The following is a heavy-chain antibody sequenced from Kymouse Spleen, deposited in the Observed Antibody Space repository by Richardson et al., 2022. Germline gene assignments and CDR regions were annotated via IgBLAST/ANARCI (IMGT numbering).Heavy chain of an antibody. V-gene: IGHV3-30*18. CDR2: ISYDGSNK. Sequence: QVQLVESGGGVVQPGRSLRLSCAASGFTFSSYGMHWVRQAPGKGLEWVAVISYDGSNKYYADSVKGRFTISRDNSKNTLYLQMNSLRAEDTAVYYCAKGDNWNYVDYYYYGMDVWGQGTTVTVSS. CDR3: AKGDNWNYVDYYYYGMDV. J-gene: IGHJ6*02. D-gene: IGHD1-7*01. CDR1: GFTFSSYG.